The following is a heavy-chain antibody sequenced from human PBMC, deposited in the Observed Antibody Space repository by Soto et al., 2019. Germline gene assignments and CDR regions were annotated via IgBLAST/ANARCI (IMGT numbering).Heavy chain of an antibody. Sequence: SETLSLTCAVFDGSFGGHYWTWLRQPPGKGLEWIGEINQSGSSRYNPSHESRVTISVDTSKNQFSLRLTSVTAADTAVYYCARGFRLRLWYLVYSYKFDPWGQGTMVTVYS. D-gene: IGHD2-21*01. CDR3: ARGFRLRLWYLVYSYKFDP. CDR1: DGSFGGHY. J-gene: IGHJ5*02. V-gene: IGHV4-34*01. CDR2: INQSGSS.